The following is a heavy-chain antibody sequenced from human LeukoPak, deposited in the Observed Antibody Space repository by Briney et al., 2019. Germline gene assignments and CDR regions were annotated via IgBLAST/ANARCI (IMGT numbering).Heavy chain of an antibody. J-gene: IGHJ2*01. Sequence: GGSLRLSCAASGFPFSDYSMNWVRQAPGKGLEWVSSISSSGDYIYSADSVKGRFTISRDNAKNLLYLQMTNLSAEDTAVYFCVRDLVRGVHPVFYFDLWGRGTLVTVSS. D-gene: IGHD3-10*01. CDR3: VRDLVRGVHPVFYFDL. CDR1: GFPFSDYS. V-gene: IGHV3-21*01. CDR2: ISSSGDYI.